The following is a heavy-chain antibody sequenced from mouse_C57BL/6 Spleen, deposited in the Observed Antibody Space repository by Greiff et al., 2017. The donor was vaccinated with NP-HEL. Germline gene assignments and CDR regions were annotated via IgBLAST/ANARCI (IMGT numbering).Heavy chain of an antibody. CDR2: INPSSGYT. J-gene: IGHJ2*01. CDR1: GYTFTSYT. V-gene: IGHV1-4*01. D-gene: IGHD2-4*01. CDR3: ARCDYDDFYYFDY. Sequence: VKLQESGAELARPGASVKMSCKASGYTFTSYTMHWVKQRPGQGLEWIGYINPSSGYTKYNQKFKDKATLTADKSSSTAYMQLSSLTSEDSAVYYCARCDYDDFYYFDYWGQGTTLTVSS.